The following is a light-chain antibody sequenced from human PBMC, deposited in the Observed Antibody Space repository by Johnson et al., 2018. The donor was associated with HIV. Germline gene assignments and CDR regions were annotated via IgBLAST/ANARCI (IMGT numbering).Light chain of an antibody. Sequence: QAVLTQPPSVSAAPGQKVTISCSGSSSNIGDNYVSWYQQVPGTAPKLLIYENNKRPSGIPDRFSASKSGTSATLVITGLQTGDEADYYCGAWDSSLSAHFVFVTGTKVTVL. J-gene: IGLJ1*01. CDR2: ENN. CDR3: GAWDSSLSAHFV. CDR1: SSNIGDNY. V-gene: IGLV1-51*02.